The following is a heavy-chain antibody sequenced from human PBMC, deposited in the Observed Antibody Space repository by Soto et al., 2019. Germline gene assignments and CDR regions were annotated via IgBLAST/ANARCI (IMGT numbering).Heavy chain of an antibody. V-gene: IGHV1-18*01. Sequence: QVQLVQSGAEVKKPGASVKVSCKASGYTFTSYGISWVRQAPGQGLEWMGWISAYNGNTNYAQKLQGRVTMTTDTATSTAYMELRSLRSDDTAVYYCARAHVGGVVVAAPLAFDIWGQGTMVTVSS. CDR2: ISAYNGNT. CDR1: GYTFTSYG. J-gene: IGHJ3*02. CDR3: ARAHVGGVVVAAPLAFDI. D-gene: IGHD2-15*01.